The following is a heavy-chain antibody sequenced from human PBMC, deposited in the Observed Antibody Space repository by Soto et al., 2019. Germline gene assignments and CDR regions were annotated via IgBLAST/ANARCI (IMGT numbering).Heavy chain of an antibody. CDR2: IIPILGIA. D-gene: IGHD6-6*01. Sequence: QVQLVQSGAEVKKPGSSVKVSCKASGGTFSSYTISWVRQAPGQGLEWMGRIIPILGIANYAQKFQGRVTITADKSTSTAYMELSSLRSEDTTVYYCATVIAAEKARERLWYFYLWGRGILVTVSS. CDR3: ATVIAAEKARERLWYFYL. V-gene: IGHV1-69*02. CDR1: GGTFSSYT. J-gene: IGHJ2*01.